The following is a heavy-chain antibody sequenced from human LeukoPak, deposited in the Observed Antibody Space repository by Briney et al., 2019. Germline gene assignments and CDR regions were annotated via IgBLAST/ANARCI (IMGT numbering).Heavy chain of an antibody. CDR1: GYTFTGDY. D-gene: IGHD2-2*01. CDR2: INPNSGGT. Sequence: ASVKVSCKASGYTFTGDYMHWVRQAPGRGLEWMGWINPNSGGTNYAQKFQGRVTMTRDTSISTAYMELSRLRSDDTAVYYCARGYCSSTSCYADWFYPWGQGTLVTVSS. CDR3: ARGYCSSTSCYADWFYP. V-gene: IGHV1-2*02. J-gene: IGHJ5*02.